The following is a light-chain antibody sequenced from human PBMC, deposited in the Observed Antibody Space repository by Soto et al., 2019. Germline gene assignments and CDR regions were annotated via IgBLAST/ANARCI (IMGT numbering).Light chain of an antibody. CDR3: QQPKT. J-gene: IGKJ1*01. Sequence: EIVLTQSPGTLSLSPGERATLSCRASQSVSSSYLAWYQQKPGQAPRLLIYGASNRATGIPDRFSGSGSGTFFLLTISRLEPEDFAVYYCQQPKTFGQGSKVDFK. V-gene: IGKV3-20*01. CDR2: GAS. CDR1: QSVSSSY.